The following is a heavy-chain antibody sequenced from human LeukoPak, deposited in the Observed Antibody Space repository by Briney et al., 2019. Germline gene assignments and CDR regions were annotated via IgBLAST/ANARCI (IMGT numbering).Heavy chain of an antibody. V-gene: IGHV3-53*01. Sequence: PGGSLRLSCAASGFTVSSNYMSWVRQAPGKGLEWVSVIYSGGSTYYADSVKGRFTISRDNSKNTLYLQMNSLRAEDTAVYYCAFNSIAAAGRRGTDAFDIWGQGTMVTVSS. CDR1: GFTVSSNY. CDR2: IYSGGST. D-gene: IGHD6-13*01. J-gene: IGHJ3*02. CDR3: AFNSIAAAGRRGTDAFDI.